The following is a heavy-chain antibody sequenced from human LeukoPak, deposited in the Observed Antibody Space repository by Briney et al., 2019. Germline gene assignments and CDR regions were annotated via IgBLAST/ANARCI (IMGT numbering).Heavy chain of an antibody. D-gene: IGHD3-22*01. Sequence: SETLSLTCTVSGGSISSYYWSWIRQPPEKGLEWIGYIYYSGSTSYNPSLKSRVTISVDTSKNQFSLKLSSVTAADTAVYYCARAYYDSSGYYVDYWGQGTLVTVSS. J-gene: IGHJ4*02. CDR2: IYYSGST. CDR1: GGSISSYY. CDR3: ARAYYDSSGYYVDY. V-gene: IGHV4-59*01.